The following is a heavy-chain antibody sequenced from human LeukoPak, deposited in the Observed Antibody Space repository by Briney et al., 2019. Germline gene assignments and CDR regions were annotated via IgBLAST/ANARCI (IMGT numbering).Heavy chain of an antibody. CDR3: ARGDMMVVD. Sequence: ASVKVSCTASGYTFTGYYMHWVRQAPRQGLEWMGRINPNSGGTNYAQKFQGRVTMTRDTSISAVYMELRRLRSDDTAVYFCARGDMMVVDWGQGTLVTVSS. CDR1: GYTFTGYY. D-gene: IGHD2-15*01. CDR2: INPNSGGT. V-gene: IGHV1-2*06. J-gene: IGHJ4*02.